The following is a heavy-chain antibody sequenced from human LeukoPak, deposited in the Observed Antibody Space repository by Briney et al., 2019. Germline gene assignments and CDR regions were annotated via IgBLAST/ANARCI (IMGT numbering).Heavy chain of an antibody. Sequence: GASVKVSCKASGYTFTGYYMHWVRQAPGQGLEWMGWINPNSGGTNYAQKFQGRVTMTRDTSISTAYMELSRLRSDDTAVYYCARDASPYSSSLYYYYYMDVWGKGTTVTVSS. D-gene: IGHD6-13*01. J-gene: IGHJ6*03. CDR2: INPNSGGT. CDR3: ARDASPYSSSLYYYYYMDV. CDR1: GYTFTGYY. V-gene: IGHV1-2*02.